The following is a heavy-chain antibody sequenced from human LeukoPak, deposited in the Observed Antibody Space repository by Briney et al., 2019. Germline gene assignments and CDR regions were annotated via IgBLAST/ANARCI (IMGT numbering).Heavy chain of an antibody. V-gene: IGHV4-59*01. J-gene: IGHJ4*02. CDR1: GGSISSYY. Sequence: SETLSLTCTVSGGSISSYYWSWIRQPPGKGLEWIGYIYYSGATNYNPSLNSRVTISADTSKNQFSLKLTSVTAADTAVYYCACSLAAAGPYYFDSWGQGTLVTVSS. CDR3: ACSLAAAGPYYFDS. CDR2: IYYSGAT. D-gene: IGHD6-13*01.